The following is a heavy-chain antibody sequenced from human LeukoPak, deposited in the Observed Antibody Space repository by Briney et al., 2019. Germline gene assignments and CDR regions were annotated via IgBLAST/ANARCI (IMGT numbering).Heavy chain of an antibody. Sequence: PSETLSPTCAVSGGSISSGGYSWSWIRQPPGKGLEWIGYIYHSGSTYYNPSLKSRVTISVDRSKNQFSLKLSSVTAADTAVYYCASYSNYVRYFDYWGQGTLVTVSS. CDR1: GGSISSGGYS. CDR2: IYHSGST. D-gene: IGHD4-11*01. CDR3: ASYSNYVRYFDY. J-gene: IGHJ4*02. V-gene: IGHV4-30-2*01.